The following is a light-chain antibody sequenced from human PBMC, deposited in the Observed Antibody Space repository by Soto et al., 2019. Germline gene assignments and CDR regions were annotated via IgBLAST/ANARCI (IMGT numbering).Light chain of an antibody. Sequence: QSALTLPRSVSGSPGQSVTISCTGTSSDVGGYNYVSWYQQHPGKAPKLMIYDVSKRPSGVPDRFSDSKSGNTASLTISGLQAEDEADYYCCSYAGSYTYVFGTGTKLTVL. CDR1: SSDVGGYNY. V-gene: IGLV2-11*01. CDR2: DVS. CDR3: CSYAGSYTYV. J-gene: IGLJ1*01.